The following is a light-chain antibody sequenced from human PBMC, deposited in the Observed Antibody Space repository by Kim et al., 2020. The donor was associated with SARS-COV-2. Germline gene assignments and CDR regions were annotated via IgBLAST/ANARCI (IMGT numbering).Light chain of an antibody. CDR2: STN. CDR1: SGSVSTNHY. CDR3: VLYLGGGMSM. V-gene: IGLV8-61*01. J-gene: IGLJ3*02. Sequence: QTVVTQEPSFSVSPGGTVTLTCGLSSGSVSTNHYPSWYQQTPGQAPRTLIYSTNTRSSGVPDRFSGSLLGNKAALTITGAQADDESDYYCVLYLGGGMSMFGGGTQLTVL.